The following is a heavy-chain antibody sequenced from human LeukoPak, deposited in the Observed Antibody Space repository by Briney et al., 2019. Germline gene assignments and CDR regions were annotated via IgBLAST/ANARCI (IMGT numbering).Heavy chain of an antibody. CDR1: GGSFSGYY. D-gene: IGHD3-3*01. CDR2: INHSGST. V-gene: IGHV4-34*01. CDR3: AREHKELYYDFWSGYYTSWFDP. Sequence: SETLSLTCAVYGGSFSGYYWSWIRQPPGKGLEWIGEINHSGSTNYNPSLKSRVTISVDTSKNQFSLKLSSVTAADTAVYYCAREHKELYYDFWSGYYTSWFDPWGQGTLVTVSS. J-gene: IGHJ5*02.